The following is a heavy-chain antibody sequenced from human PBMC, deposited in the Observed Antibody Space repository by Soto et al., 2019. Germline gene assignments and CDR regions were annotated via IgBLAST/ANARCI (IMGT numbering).Heavy chain of an antibody. CDR3: AKDLIYGYNSGRPFAS. Sequence: EVQLLESGGGLVQPGGSLRLSCAASGFTFSSFAMSWVRQAPGKGLEWVSAIGSRGDSTYYADSVKGRFTISRDNSKNTLYLQMTSLRAEDTAVYYCAKDLIYGYNSGRPFASWGQGTLVTVSS. CDR2: IGSRGDST. V-gene: IGHV3-23*01. D-gene: IGHD6-19*01. J-gene: IGHJ4*02. CDR1: GFTFSSFA.